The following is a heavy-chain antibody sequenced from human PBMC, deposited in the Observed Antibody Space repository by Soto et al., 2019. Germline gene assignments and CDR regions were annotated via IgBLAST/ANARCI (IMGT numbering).Heavy chain of an antibody. CDR2: ISGTGTFI. V-gene: IGHV3-21*06. D-gene: IGHD2-21*02. Sequence: EVQLVESGGGLVKPGGSLRLSCAGSGFTFTRHSVNWVRQAPGKGLEWVSCISGTGTFIYYSDSVKGRFTISRDDAKTSLYLQMNSLTAEDTAVYYCARGSGTDTGDALDIWGPGTMVTVS. CDR1: GFTFTRHS. CDR3: ARGSGTDTGDALDI. J-gene: IGHJ3*02.